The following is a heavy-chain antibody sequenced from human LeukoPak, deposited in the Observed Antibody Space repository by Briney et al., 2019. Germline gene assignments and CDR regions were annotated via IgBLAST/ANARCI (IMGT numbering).Heavy chain of an antibody. D-gene: IGHD3-3*01. CDR3: ARESYDFWSGYPYFDY. J-gene: IGHJ4*02. V-gene: IGHV3-7*01. Sequence: PGGSLRLSCAASGFTFSSYWTSWVRQAPGKGLEWVANIKQDGSEKYYVDSVKGRFTISRDNAKNSLYLQMNSLRAEDTAVYYCARESYDFWSGYPYFDYWGQGTLVTVSS. CDR2: IKQDGSEK. CDR1: GFTFSSYW.